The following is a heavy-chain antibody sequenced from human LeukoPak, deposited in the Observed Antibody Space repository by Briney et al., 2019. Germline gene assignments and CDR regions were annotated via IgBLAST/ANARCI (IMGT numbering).Heavy chain of an antibody. D-gene: IGHD2-8*01. CDR1: GFTFSSYA. CDR3: ARVVNGYVDY. Sequence: PGGSLRLSCAASGFTFSSYAMSWVRQAPGKGLKWVSFISASSNYIYYADSVKGRFTISRDNAQNSLYLQMNSLRAEDTAVYFCARVVNGYVDYWGQGTLVTVSS. J-gene: IGHJ4*02. V-gene: IGHV3-21*06. CDR2: ISASSNYI.